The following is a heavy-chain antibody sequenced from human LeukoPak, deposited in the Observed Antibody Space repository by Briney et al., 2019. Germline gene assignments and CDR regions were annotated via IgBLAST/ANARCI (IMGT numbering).Heavy chain of an antibody. J-gene: IGHJ3*02. CDR3: ARESALELRGAFDI. Sequence: ASVKVSCKASGYTFTSYGISWVRQAPGQGLEWMGWISAYNGNTNYAQKLQGRVTMTTDTSTSTAYMELRSLRSDDTAVYYCARESALELRGAFDIWGQGTMVTVSS. CDR2: ISAYNGNT. V-gene: IGHV1-18*01. D-gene: IGHD1-7*01. CDR1: GYTFTSYG.